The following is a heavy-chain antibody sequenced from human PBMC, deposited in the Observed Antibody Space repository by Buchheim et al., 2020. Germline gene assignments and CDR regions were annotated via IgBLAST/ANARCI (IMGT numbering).Heavy chain of an antibody. CDR3: ARRVQGSSWSDY. D-gene: IGHD6-13*01. J-gene: IGHJ4*02. CDR2: IYYSGST. V-gene: IGHV4-39*01. CDR1: GGSISSSSHY. Sequence: QLQLQESGPGLVKPSETLSLTCTVSGGSISSSSHYWGWIRQPPGKGLEWIGNIYYSGSTYYNLSLKSRVTISIDTSKKQFSLKLSSVTAADTAIYYCARRVQGSSWSDYWGQGTL.